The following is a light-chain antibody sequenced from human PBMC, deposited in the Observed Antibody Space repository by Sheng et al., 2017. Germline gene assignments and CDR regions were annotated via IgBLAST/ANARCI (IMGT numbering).Light chain of an antibody. CDR3: QQYKSYWT. J-gene: IGKJ1*01. Sequence: IQMTQSPSTLSASVGDRVIITCRASQSISSWLAWYQHKPGKAPKLLISKASSLESGVPSRFSGGGSGTEFTLTITSLQPDDFATYYCQQYKSYWTFGQGTKVDLK. CDR2: KAS. V-gene: IGKV1-5*03. CDR1: QSISSW.